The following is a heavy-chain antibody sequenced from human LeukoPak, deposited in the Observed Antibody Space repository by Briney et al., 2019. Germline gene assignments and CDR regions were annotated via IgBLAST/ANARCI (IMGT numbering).Heavy chain of an antibody. D-gene: IGHD5-12*01. CDR1: GFTFSSYA. CDR3: ASTKEVATVPAWQPLDY. V-gene: IGHV3-64*01. CDR2: ISSNGGST. Sequence: GGSLRLSCAASGFTFSSYAMHWVRQAPGEGLEYVSAISSNGGSTYYANSVKGRFTISRDNSKNTLYLQMGSLRAEDMAVYYCASTKEVATVPAWQPLDYWGQGTLVTVSS. J-gene: IGHJ4*02.